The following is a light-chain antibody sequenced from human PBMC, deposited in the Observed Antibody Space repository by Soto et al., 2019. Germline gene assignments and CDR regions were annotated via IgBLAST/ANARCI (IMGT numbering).Light chain of an antibody. CDR2: DAS. J-gene: IGKJ4*01. CDR1: QGVGST. Sequence: ELVLTQSPATLSVSPGERATLSCRASQGVGSTLAWYQQEPGRAPRLLIYDASTRATGIPARFSGAGSGTEFTLTISSLQSDDSAVYYCQHYLTWPLTFGGGTRVEI. V-gene: IGKV3-15*01. CDR3: QHYLTWPLT.